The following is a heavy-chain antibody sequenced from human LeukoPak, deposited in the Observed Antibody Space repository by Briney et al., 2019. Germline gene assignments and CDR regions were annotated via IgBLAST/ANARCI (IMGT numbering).Heavy chain of an antibody. CDR2: ISNNGGYT. Sequence: GGSLRLSCAASGFTVSSNYMSWVRQAPGKGLEWVSAISNNGGYTYYADSVQGRFTISRDNSKSTLCLQMNSLRAEDTAVYYCAKQLGYCSDGSCYFPYWGQGTLVTVSS. CDR1: GFTVSSNY. D-gene: IGHD2-15*01. CDR3: AKQLGYCSDGSCYFPY. V-gene: IGHV3-23*01. J-gene: IGHJ4*02.